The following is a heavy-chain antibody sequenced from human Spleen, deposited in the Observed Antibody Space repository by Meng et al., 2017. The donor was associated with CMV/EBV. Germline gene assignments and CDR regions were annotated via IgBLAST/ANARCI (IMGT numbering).Heavy chain of an antibody. Sequence: WAASGFTFSNDWMSWVRQTPGKGLEWVGRIKSKTDGETTDYAAPVKGRFIISRDDSKNTLYLQMSSLKTEDTAVYYCTKGLITVATWGQGTLVTVSS. CDR1: GFTFSNDW. CDR2: IKSKTDGETT. J-gene: IGHJ4*02. V-gene: IGHV3-15*01. D-gene: IGHD6-19*01. CDR3: TKGLITVAT.